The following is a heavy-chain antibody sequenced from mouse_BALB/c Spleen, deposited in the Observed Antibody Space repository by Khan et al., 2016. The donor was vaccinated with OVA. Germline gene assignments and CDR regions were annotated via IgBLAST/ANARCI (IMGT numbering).Heavy chain of an antibody. CDR1: GYSITSGYG. V-gene: IGHV3-2*02. Sequence: QLKQSGPGLVKPSQSLSLTCTVTGYSITSGYGWNWIRQFPGNKLEWMGYISYSGSTNYNPSLKSRISITRDTSKNQFFLQLNTVTTEDTATHYCARTARIKYWGQGTTLTVSS. D-gene: IGHD1-2*01. CDR3: ARTARIKY. J-gene: IGHJ2*01. CDR2: ISYSGST.